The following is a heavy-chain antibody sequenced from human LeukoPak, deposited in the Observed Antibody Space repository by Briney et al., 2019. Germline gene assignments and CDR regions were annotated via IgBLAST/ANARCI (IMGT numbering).Heavy chain of an antibody. CDR3: ARDLRQRGRYSSGWYNWFDP. CDR2: IYTSGST. J-gene: IGHJ5*02. V-gene: IGHV4-4*07. CDR1: GGSISSYY. Sequence: PSETLSLTCTVSGGSISSYYWSWIRQPAGKGLEWIGRIYTSGSTNYNPSLKSRVTMSVDTSKNQFSLKLSSVTAADTAVYYCARDLRQRGRYSSGWYNWFDPWGQGTLVTVSS. D-gene: IGHD6-19*01.